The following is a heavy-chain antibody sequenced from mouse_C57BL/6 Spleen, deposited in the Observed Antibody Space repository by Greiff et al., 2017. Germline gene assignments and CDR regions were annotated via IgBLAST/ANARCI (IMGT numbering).Heavy chain of an antibody. D-gene: IGHD2-4*01. J-gene: IGHJ1*03. V-gene: IGHV5-6*01. Sequence: DVHLVESGGDLVKPGGSLKLSCAASGFTFSSYGMSWVRQTPDKRLEWVATISSGGSYTYYPDSVKGRFTISRDNAKNTLYLQMSSLKSEDTAMYYCARQNYDYSNWYFDVWGTGTTVTVSS. CDR1: GFTFSSYG. CDR3: ARQNYDYSNWYFDV. CDR2: ISSGGSYT.